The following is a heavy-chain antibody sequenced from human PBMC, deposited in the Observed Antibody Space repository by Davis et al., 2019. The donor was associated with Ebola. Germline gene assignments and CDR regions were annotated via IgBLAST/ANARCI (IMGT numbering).Heavy chain of an antibody. CDR3: ARVVLAEGDT. J-gene: IGHJ5*02. D-gene: IGHD2-15*01. CDR2: ISGSGSTI. CDR1: GFTFSSYA. Sequence: GESLKISCAASGFTFSSYAMSWVRQAPGKGLEWVSAISGSGSTIYYADSVKGRFTISRDNDKNSLSLQMNGLRVEDTAVYYCARVVLAEGDTWGQGTLVTVSS. V-gene: IGHV3-23*01.